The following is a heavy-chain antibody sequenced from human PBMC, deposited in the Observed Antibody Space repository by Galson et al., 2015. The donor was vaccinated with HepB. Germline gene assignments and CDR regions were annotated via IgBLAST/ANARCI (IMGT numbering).Heavy chain of an antibody. CDR1: GFSLSTSGVG. CDR2: IYWDDGK. Sequence: PALVKPTQTLTLTCTFSGFSLSTSGVGVGWIRQPPGKALEWLALIYWDDGKRYSPSLKSRLTITKDTSKNQVVLTMTNMDPVDTATYYCAHVPLEDTAMVYYFDYWGQGTLVTVSS. D-gene: IGHD5-18*01. CDR3: AHVPLEDTAMVYYFDY. V-gene: IGHV2-5*02. J-gene: IGHJ4*02.